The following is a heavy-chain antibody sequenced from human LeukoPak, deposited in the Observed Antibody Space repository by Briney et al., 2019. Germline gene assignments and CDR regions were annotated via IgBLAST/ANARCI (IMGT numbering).Heavy chain of an antibody. D-gene: IGHD3-22*01. CDR2: IFYSGTT. Sequence: SETLSLTCTVSGGSVSSGSHFWTWIRQSPGRGLEWIGNIFYSGTTNYNPSLKSRVTISVDTSKNQFSLMLSSVTAADTAVYYCARGYDSSAYYPFNYWGQGTLVTVSS. J-gene: IGHJ4*02. CDR1: GGSVSSGSHF. CDR3: ARGYDSSAYYPFNY. V-gene: IGHV4-61*01.